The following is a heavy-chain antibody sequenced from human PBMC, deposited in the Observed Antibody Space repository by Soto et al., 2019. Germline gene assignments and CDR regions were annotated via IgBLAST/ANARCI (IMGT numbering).Heavy chain of an antibody. V-gene: IGHV3-30*18. Sequence: QVQLVESGGGVVQPGRSLRLSCAASGFTFSNYGFHWVRQAPGKGLEWVAVISYDGSHKYYTDSVKGRFTISRDNSKNTVSLQMNHLRPDDTAVYYCAKDAWETPDPALYNWFDSWGLGTLVTVPS. CDR1: GFTFSNYG. CDR3: AKDAWETPDPALYNWFDS. D-gene: IGHD1-26*01. CDR2: ISYDGSHK. J-gene: IGHJ5*01.